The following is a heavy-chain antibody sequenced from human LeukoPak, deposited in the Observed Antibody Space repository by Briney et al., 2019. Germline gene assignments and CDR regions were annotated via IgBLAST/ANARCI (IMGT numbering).Heavy chain of an antibody. Sequence: PGRSLRLSCAASGFTFSSYAMHWVRQAPGKGLEWVAVISYDGSNKYYADSVKGRFTISRDNSKNTLYLQMNSLRAEDTAVYYCARDYVETKGFDYWGQGTLVTVSP. J-gene: IGHJ4*02. CDR3: ARDYVETKGFDY. CDR2: ISYDGSNK. CDR1: GFTFSSYA. V-gene: IGHV3-30-3*01. D-gene: IGHD5-24*01.